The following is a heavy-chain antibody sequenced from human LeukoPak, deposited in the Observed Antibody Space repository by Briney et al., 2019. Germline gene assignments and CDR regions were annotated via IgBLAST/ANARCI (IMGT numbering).Heavy chain of an antibody. CDR1: GGSISSGGYY. Sequence: TSETLSLTCTVSGGSISSGGYYWSWIGQHPGKGLEWIGYIYYNGSTYYNPSLKSRVTISVDTSKNQFSLKLSSVTAADTAVYYCAREYCSSTSCYYFDYWGQGTLVTVSS. J-gene: IGHJ4*02. V-gene: IGHV4-31*03. CDR2: IYYNGST. CDR3: AREYCSSTSCYYFDY. D-gene: IGHD2-2*01.